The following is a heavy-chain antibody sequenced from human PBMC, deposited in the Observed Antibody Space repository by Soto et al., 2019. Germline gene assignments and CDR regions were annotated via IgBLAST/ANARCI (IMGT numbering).Heavy chain of an antibody. J-gene: IGHJ3*02. CDR2: INPSGGST. CDR3: ARGGHYDILTGYYHDAFDI. Sequence: QVQLVQSGAEVKKPGASVKVSCKASGYTFTSYYMHWVRQAPGQGLEWMGIINPSGGSTSYAQKFQGRVTMTRDTSTSTVYMELSSLRSEDTAVYYCARGGHYDILTGYYHDAFDIWGQGTMVTVSS. CDR1: GYTFTSYY. V-gene: IGHV1-46*01. D-gene: IGHD3-9*01.